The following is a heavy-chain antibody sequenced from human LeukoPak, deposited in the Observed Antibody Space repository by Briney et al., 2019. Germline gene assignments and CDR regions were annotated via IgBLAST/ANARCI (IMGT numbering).Heavy chain of an antibody. Sequence: GESLKISCKGSGYSFTNYLVGWGRPMPGKGLEWMGMIYPGDSDTRYRPSFQGQVTISADKSISTAYLQWSSLKASDTAMYYCARTGLAGEWFDPWGQGTLVTVSS. CDR1: GYSFTNYL. CDR3: ARTGLAGEWFDP. CDR2: IYPGDSDT. D-gene: IGHD2-21*01. V-gene: IGHV5-51*01. J-gene: IGHJ5*02.